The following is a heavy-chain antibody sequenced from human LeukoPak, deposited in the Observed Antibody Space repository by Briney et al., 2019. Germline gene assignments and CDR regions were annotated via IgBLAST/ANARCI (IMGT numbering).Heavy chain of an antibody. V-gene: IGHV3-23*01. CDR2: ISGSGGST. CDR3: ARLNPPAYYYYGMDV. J-gene: IGHJ6*02. D-gene: IGHD2-21*01. CDR1: GFTFSSYA. Sequence: GGSLRLSCAASGFTFSSYAMSWVRQAPGKGLEWVSAISGSGGSTYYADSVKGRFTISRDNSKNTLYLQMNSLRAEDTAVYYCARLNPPAYYYYGMDVWGQGTTVTVSS.